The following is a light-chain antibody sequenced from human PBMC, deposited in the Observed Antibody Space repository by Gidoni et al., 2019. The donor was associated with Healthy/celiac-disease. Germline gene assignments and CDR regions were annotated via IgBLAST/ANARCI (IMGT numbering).Light chain of an antibody. CDR1: SSNIGNNY. Sequence: QSVLTKPPSVSAAPGQKVTISCSGSSSNIGNNYVSWYKQLPGTAPKLLIYDNNKRPSGIPDRFSGSKSGTSATLGITGLQTGDEADYYCGTWDSSLSVVFGGGTKLTVL. CDR3: GTWDSSLSVV. V-gene: IGLV1-51*01. J-gene: IGLJ2*01. CDR2: DNN.